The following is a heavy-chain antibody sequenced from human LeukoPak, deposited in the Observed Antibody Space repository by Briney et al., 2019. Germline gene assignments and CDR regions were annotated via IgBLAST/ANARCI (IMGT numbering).Heavy chain of an antibody. V-gene: IGHV4-59*01. Sequence: SSETLSLTCTVSGGSISSYYWSCIRQPPGKGREWSGYIYYSGITNYNPTLKSRITISVDTSKNQFSRKLSSVTAADTAVYYCARDSSSWYSDYYGMDVWGQGTTVTVSS. D-gene: IGHD6-13*01. CDR1: GGSISSYY. J-gene: IGHJ6*02. CDR2: IYYSGIT. CDR3: ARDSSSWYSDYYGMDV.